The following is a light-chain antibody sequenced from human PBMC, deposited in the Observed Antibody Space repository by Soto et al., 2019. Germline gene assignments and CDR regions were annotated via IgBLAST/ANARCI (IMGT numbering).Light chain of an antibody. CDR2: KAS. CDR1: QSISSW. Sequence: DIQMTQSPSTLSASVGDRVTITCRASQSISSWLAWYQQKPGQAPNLLIYKASSLQSGVPSRFSGSGSGTEFTLTITSLQPDDFATYYCQHYKIYPWTFGQGTKVEI. J-gene: IGKJ1*01. CDR3: QHYKIYPWT. V-gene: IGKV1-5*03.